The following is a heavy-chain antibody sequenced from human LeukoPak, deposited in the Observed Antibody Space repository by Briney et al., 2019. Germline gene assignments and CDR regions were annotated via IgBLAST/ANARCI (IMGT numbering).Heavy chain of an antibody. Sequence: PGGSLRLSCAASGFTFISYAMSWARHAPGKGLGWVSAIIVSGGSTYYADSVKGRFTISRDNSKNTLYLQMNSLRAEDTAVYYCAKDGYLSRRTTGRYYFDYWGQGTLVTVSS. V-gene: IGHV3-23*01. D-gene: IGHD1-1*01. CDR1: GFTFISYA. J-gene: IGHJ4*02. CDR3: AKDGYLSRRTTGRYYFDY. CDR2: IIVSGGST.